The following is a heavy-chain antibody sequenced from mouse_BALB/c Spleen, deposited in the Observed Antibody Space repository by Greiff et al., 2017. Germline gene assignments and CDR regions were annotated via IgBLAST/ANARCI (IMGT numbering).Heavy chain of an antibody. CDR1: GFTFSSFG. J-gene: IGHJ4*01. D-gene: IGHD4-1*01. V-gene: IGHV5-17*02. Sequence: EVKLVESGGGLVQPGGSRTLSCAASGFTFSSFGMHWVRQAPEKGLEWVAYISSGSSTIYYADTVKGRFTISRDNPKNILFLQMTSLRSEDTAMYYCARDWDEDYYAMDYWGQGTSVTVSS. CDR2: ISSGSSTI. CDR3: ARDWDEDYYAMDY.